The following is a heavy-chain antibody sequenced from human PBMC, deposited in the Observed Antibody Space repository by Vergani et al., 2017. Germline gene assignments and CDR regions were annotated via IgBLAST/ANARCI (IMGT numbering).Heavy chain of an antibody. Sequence: QVQLVQSGAEVKKPGASVKVSCKASGYTFTGYYMHWVRQAPGQGLEWMGWINPNSGGTNYAQKFQGRVTMTRDTSISTAYMELSSLRSEDTAVYYCAKEYGGWYSGAFDIWGQGTMVTVSS. CDR2: INPNSGGT. J-gene: IGHJ3*02. CDR1: GYTFTGYY. CDR3: AKEYGGWYSGAFDI. D-gene: IGHD6-19*01. V-gene: IGHV1-2*02.